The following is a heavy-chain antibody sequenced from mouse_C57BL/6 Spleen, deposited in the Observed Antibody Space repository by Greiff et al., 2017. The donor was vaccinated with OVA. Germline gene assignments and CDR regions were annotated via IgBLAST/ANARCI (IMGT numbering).Heavy chain of an antibody. J-gene: IGHJ1*03. CDR1: GYTFTSYW. CDR3: ARSGSNYWYFDV. V-gene: IGHV1-52*01. Sequence: QVQLQQSGAELVRPGSSVKLSCKASGYTFTSYWMHWVKQRPIQGLEWIGNIDPSDSETHYNQKFKDKATLTVDKSSSTAYMQLSSLTSEDSAVYYCARSGSNYWYFDVWGTGTTVTVSS. CDR2: IDPSDSET. D-gene: IGHD1-1*01.